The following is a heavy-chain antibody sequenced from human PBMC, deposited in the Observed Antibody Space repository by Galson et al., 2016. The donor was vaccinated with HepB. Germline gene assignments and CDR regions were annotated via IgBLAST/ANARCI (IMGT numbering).Heavy chain of an antibody. D-gene: IGHD3-3*01. CDR1: GFTFSSYG. J-gene: IGHJ6*02. CDR3: AKTYYDFWSGYDYYYGMDV. CDR2: IWYDGSNK. Sequence: SLRLSCAASGFTFSSYGMHWVRQAPGKGLEWVAVIWYDGSNKYYADSVKGRFTISRANSKNTLYLQMNRLRAEDTAVYYCAKTYYDFWSGYDYYYGMDVWGQGTTVTVSS. V-gene: IGHV3-33*06.